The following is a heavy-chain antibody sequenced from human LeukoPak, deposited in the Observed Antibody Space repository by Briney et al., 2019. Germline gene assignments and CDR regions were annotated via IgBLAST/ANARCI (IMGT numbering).Heavy chain of an antibody. CDR2: IYYSGST. Sequence: SETLSLTCTVSGGSISSYYWSWIRQPPGKGLEWIGYIYYSGSTNYNPSLKSRVTISVDTSKNQFSLKLSSVTAADTAVYYCARDYYDSSGYSLFDYYMDVWGKGTTVTVSS. D-gene: IGHD3-22*01. V-gene: IGHV4-59*01. CDR1: GGSISSYY. CDR3: ARDYYDSSGYSLFDYYMDV. J-gene: IGHJ6*03.